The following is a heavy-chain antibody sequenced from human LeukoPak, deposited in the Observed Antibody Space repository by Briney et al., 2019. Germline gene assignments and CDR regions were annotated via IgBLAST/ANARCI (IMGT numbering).Heavy chain of an antibody. CDR2: ISSSSSYI. CDR3: ASHDSSSIVFDI. V-gene: IGHV3-21*01. Sequence: GGSLRLSCAASGFTFSSYSMNWVRQAPGKGLEWVSSISSSSSYIYYADSVKGRFTISRDNAKNSLYLQMNSLRAEDTAVYYCASHDSSSIVFDIWGQGTMVTVSS. J-gene: IGHJ3*02. D-gene: IGHD6-13*01. CDR1: GFTFSSYS.